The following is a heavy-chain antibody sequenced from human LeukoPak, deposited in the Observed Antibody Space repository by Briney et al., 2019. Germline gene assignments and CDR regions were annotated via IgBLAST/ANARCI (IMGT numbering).Heavy chain of an antibody. CDR3: ARDQVIAAASSFDY. V-gene: IGHV3-48*04. CDR2: ISSSSSTI. J-gene: IGHJ4*02. D-gene: IGHD6-13*01. Sequence: PGGSLRLSCAASGFTFSSYSMNWVRQAPGKGLEWVSYISSSSSTIYYADSVKGRFTISRDNAKNSLYLQMNSLRAEDTAVYYCARDQVIAAASSFDYWGQGTLVTVSS. CDR1: GFTFSSYS.